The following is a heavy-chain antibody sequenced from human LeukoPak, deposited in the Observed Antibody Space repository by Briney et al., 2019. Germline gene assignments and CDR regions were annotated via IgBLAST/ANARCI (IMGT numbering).Heavy chain of an antibody. D-gene: IGHD1-26*01. J-gene: IGHJ5*02. Sequence: PSETLSLTCIVSGGSVSSYHWSWVRQPPGEGLEWIAYVHNSGSTNYNPSLKSRVIISVDTSKNQFSLKLSSVTAADTAVYYCARGGRYSGSYRAGVNWFDPWGQGTLVTVSS. V-gene: IGHV4-59*02. CDR2: VHNSGST. CDR3: ARGGRYSGSYRAGVNWFDP. CDR1: GGSVSSYH.